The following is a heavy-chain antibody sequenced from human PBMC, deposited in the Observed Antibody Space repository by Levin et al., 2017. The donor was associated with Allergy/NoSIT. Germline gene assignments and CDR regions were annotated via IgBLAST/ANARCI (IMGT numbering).Heavy chain of an antibody. V-gene: IGHV3-21*01. Sequence: GGSLRLSCAASGFTFSSYSMNWVRQAPGKGLEWVSSISSSSSYIYYADSVKGRFTISRDNAKNSLYLQMNSLRAEDTAVYYCARDARLRALPGVKWYFDLWGRGTLVTVSS. D-gene: IGHD4-17*01. CDR1: GFTFSSYS. CDR2: ISSSSSYI. CDR3: ARDARLRALPGVKWYFDL. J-gene: IGHJ2*01.